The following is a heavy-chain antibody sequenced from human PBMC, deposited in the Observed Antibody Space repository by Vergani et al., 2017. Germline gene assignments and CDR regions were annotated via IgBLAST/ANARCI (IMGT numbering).Heavy chain of an antibody. Sequence: QVQLQESGPGLVKPSQTLSLTCTVSGGSISSGGYYWSWIRQHPGKGLEWIGYIYYSGSTYYNQSLKSRVTISVDTSKNQFSLKLSSVTAADTAVYYCARDQRGDYGDYGNFDYWGQGTLVTVSS. CDR2: IYYSGST. J-gene: IGHJ4*02. V-gene: IGHV4-31*03. D-gene: IGHD4-17*01. CDR1: GGSISSGGYY. CDR3: ARDQRGDYGDYGNFDY.